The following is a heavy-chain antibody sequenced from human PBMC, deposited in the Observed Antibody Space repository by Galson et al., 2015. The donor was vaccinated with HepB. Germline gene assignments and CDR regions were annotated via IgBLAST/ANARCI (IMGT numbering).Heavy chain of an antibody. CDR1: GFTFSNAW. J-gene: IGHJ3*02. Sequence: SLRLSCAASGFTFSNAWMNWVRQAPGKGLEWVGRIKSKTDGGTTDYAAPVKGRFTISRDDSKNTLYLQMNSLKTEDTAVYYCTTGYCSSTSCYLHDAFDIWGQGTMVTVSS. CDR2: IKSKTDGGTT. CDR3: TTGYCSSTSCYLHDAFDI. V-gene: IGHV3-15*07. D-gene: IGHD2-2*01.